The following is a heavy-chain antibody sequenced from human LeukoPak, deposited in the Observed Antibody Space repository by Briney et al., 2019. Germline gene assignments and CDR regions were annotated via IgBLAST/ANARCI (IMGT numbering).Heavy chain of an antibody. V-gene: IGHV4-59*01. J-gene: IGHJ5*02. D-gene: IGHD6-19*01. CDR2: ISYTGIT. CDR3: AXXXXXSGWSYWFDP. CDR1: GGSIGGYS. Sequence: SETLSLTCSVSGGSIGGYSWTWVRQPPGKRLEYIGYISYTGITYYNPSLMSRVTISVATSKNQFSLKLASVTAADTAVYYCAXXXXXSGWSYWFDPWGQGTLVTVSS.